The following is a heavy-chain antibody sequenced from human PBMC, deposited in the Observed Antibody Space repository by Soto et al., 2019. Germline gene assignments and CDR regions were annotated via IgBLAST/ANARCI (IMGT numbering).Heavy chain of an antibody. CDR2: ICGSGYNK. D-gene: IGHD5-12*01. CDR1: GFTFSSYG. V-gene: IGHV3-23*01. J-gene: IGHJ4*02. Sequence: PGGSLRLSCAASGFTFSSYGMHWVRQAPGKGLEWVSGICGSGYNKYYADSVKGRFTISRDNSKNTLYLQMNSLRAEDTAVYYCAKSPRRGYEPPWDYWGQGTQVTVSS. CDR3: AKSPRRGYEPPWDY.